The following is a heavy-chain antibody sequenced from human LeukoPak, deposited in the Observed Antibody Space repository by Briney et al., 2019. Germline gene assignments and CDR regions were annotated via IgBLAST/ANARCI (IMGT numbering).Heavy chain of an antibody. D-gene: IGHD2-8*01. CDR3: ARIDAISKSSLAFDI. CDR2: IYYTGST. Sequence: KPSETLSLTCAVYGGSFSGYYWSWIRQFPGRGLERMGYIYYTGSTNYNPSLESRVIISVDTSQNQFSLNLSSVTAADTAVYYCARIDAISKSSLAFDIWGQGTMVTVSS. CDR1: GGSFSGYY. V-gene: IGHV4-59*01. J-gene: IGHJ3*02.